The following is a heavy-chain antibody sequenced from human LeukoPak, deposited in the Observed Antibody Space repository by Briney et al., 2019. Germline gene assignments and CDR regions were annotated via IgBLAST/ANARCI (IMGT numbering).Heavy chain of an antibody. CDR3: TTNSVVPAAMLGFYYYYGMDV. Sequence: GGSLRLSCAASGFTLSSHWMHWVRQVPGKGLVSVSRVESDGRTAYADSVKGRFIISRDNAKNTLYLQMNSLKTEDTAVYYCTTNSVVPAAMLGFYYYYGMDVWGQGTTVTVSS. CDR2: VESDGRT. CDR1: GFTLSSHW. D-gene: IGHD2-2*01. J-gene: IGHJ6*02. V-gene: IGHV3-74*01.